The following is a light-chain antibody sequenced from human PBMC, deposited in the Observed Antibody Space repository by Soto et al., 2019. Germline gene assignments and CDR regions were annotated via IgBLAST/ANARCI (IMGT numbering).Light chain of an antibody. CDR3: QQYNNWPMT. V-gene: IGKV3-15*01. J-gene: IGKJ5*01. Sequence: EIVLTQSPGTLSLSPGERATLSCRASQSVGSTFLAWYQQKPGQAPRLLIYGASTGATGIPARFSGSGSGTEFTLTISSLQSEDFAVYYCQQYNNWPMTFGQGTRLEIK. CDR2: GAS. CDR1: QSVGST.